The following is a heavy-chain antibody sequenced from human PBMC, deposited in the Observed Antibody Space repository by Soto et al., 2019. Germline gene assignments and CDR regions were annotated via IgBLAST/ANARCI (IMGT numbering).Heavy chain of an antibody. J-gene: IGHJ4*02. Sequence: QVQLQESGPGLVKPSETLSLTCTVSGGSISSYYWSWIRQPPGKGLEWIGYIYHRGTTNYSPSLKSRVTRSADMSKNQFSLKLSSVTAADTAVYYCARAIRRGGGFDYWGQGTLVTVSS. D-gene: IGHD3-10*01. CDR3: ARAIRRGGGFDY. CDR1: GGSISSYY. CDR2: IYHRGTT. V-gene: IGHV4-59*01.